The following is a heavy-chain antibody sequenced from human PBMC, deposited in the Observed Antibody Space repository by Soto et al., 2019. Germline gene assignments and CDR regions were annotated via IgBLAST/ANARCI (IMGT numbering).Heavy chain of an antibody. CDR2: ISVSGGST. J-gene: IGHJ4*02. D-gene: IGHD6-19*01. Sequence: PGGSLRLSCAASGFTFSSYAMSWVRQAPGKGLEWVSAISVSGGSTYYADSVKGRFTISREKSKNTLYLQMNSLRAEDTAVYYWAKYRGGVLAVAGDFDYWGQGTLVTFSS. V-gene: IGHV3-23*01. CDR1: GFTFSSYA. CDR3: AKYRGGVLAVAGDFDY.